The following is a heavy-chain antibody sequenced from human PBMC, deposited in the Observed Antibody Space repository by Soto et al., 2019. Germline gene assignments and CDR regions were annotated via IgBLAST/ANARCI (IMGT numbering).Heavy chain of an antibody. CDR2: ISYDGSNK. CDR3: AKDESPVKVLNTLLDY. CDR1: GFTFSSYG. D-gene: IGHD4-4*01. J-gene: IGHJ4*02. V-gene: IGHV3-30*18. Sequence: QVQLVESGGGVVQPGRSLRLSCAASGFTFSSYGMHWVRQAPGKGLEWVAVISYDGSNKYYADSVKGRFNISRDNSKNTLYLQMNSLRAEDTAVYYCAKDESPVKVLNTLLDYWGQGTLVTVSS.